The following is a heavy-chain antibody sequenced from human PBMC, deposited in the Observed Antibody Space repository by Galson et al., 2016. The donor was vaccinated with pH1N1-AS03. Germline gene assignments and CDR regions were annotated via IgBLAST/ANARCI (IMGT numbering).Heavy chain of an antibody. CDR3: ARNRAEMSGNWYFDL. CDR2: IYWDDDR. CDR1: GFSLSTTGVG. Sequence: PALVKPTQTLTLTCSFSGFSLSTTGVGVGWIRQPPGKALEYLGLIYWDDDRRYRPSLNSRLTITKDPSKNQVLLRLTNVDPVDTGTYYCARNRAEMSGNWYFDLWGRGTLVTVSS. D-gene: IGHD1-14*01. J-gene: IGHJ2*01. V-gene: IGHV2-5*02.